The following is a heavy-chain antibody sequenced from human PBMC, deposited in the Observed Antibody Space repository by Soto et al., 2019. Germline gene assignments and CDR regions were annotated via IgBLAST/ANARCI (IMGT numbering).Heavy chain of an antibody. V-gene: IGHV4-30-4*01. Sequence: TSETLSLTCTVSGGSISSGDYYWSWIRQPPGKGLEWIGYIYYSGSTYYNPSLKSRVTISVDTSKNQFSLKLSSVTAADTAVYYCARGGITGTTYFDYWGQGTLVTVS. J-gene: IGHJ4*02. CDR3: ARGGITGTTYFDY. D-gene: IGHD1-20*01. CDR1: GGSISSGDYY. CDR2: IYYSGST.